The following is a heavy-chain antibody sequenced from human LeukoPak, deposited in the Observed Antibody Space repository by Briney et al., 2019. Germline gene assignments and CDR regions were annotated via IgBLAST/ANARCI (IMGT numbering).Heavy chain of an antibody. J-gene: IGHJ5*02. V-gene: IGHV1-69*13. CDR3: AREAQFFLGFDP. CDR1: GGTFSSYA. CDR2: IIPIFGTA. D-gene: IGHD3-3*01. Sequence: SVKVSCKASGGTFSSYAISWVRQAPGQGLEWMGGIIPIFGTANYAQKFQGRVTITADESTSTAYMELSRLRSEDTAMYYCAREAQFFLGFDPWGQGTLITVSS.